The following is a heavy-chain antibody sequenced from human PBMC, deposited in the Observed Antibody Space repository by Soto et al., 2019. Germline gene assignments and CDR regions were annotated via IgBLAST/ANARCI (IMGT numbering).Heavy chain of an antibody. J-gene: IGHJ3*02. Sequence: QVQLVQSGAEVKKPGASVKVSCKASGYTFTSYAMHWVRQAPGQRLEWMGWINAGNGNTKYSQKFQGRVTITRDTSAITAYMELSSLRSEDTAVYYCTRVVSEKGPWGEDAFDIWGQGTMVTVSS. CDR2: INAGNGNT. V-gene: IGHV1-3*01. CDR1: GYTFTSYA. CDR3: TRVVSEKGPWGEDAFDI. D-gene: IGHD3-16*01.